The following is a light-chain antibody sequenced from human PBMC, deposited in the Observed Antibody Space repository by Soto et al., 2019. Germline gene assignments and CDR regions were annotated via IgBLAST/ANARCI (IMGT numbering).Light chain of an antibody. CDR2: GAS. CDR1: RNVGSN. Sequence: EIVLTRSPATLSVSPGERATLSCRASRNVGSNLAWYQQKPGQAPRLLITGASTRATGVPARFSGSGSGTEFTLTINSLQSEDSAVYSCQQYNSWPPFTFGQGTKVEIK. CDR3: QQYNSWPPFT. J-gene: IGKJ2*01. V-gene: IGKV3-15*01.